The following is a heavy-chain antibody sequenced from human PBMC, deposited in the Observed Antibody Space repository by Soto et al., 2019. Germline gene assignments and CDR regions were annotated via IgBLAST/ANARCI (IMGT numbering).Heavy chain of an antibody. V-gene: IGHV4-39*01. CDR2: IYYSGST. J-gene: IGHJ4*02. Sequence: SETLSLTCTVSGGSISSSSYYWGWIRQPPGKGLEWIGSIYYSGSTYYNPSLKSRVTISVDTSKNQFSLKLSSVTAADTAVYYCARSLYGDDVASLDYWGQGTLVTVSS. D-gene: IGHD4-17*01. CDR3: ARSLYGDDVASLDY. CDR1: GGSISSSSYY.